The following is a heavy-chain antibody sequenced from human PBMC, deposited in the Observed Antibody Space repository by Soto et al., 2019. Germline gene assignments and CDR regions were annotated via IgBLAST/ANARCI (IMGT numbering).Heavy chain of an antibody. Sequence: GGSLRLSCAASGFTFSSYAMSWVRQAPGKGLEWVSAISGSGGSTYYADSVKGRFTISRDNSKNTLYLQMNSLRAEDTAVYYCAKVSSGWYSAFADYWGQGTLVTVSS. D-gene: IGHD6-19*01. CDR3: AKVSSGWYSAFADY. V-gene: IGHV3-23*01. J-gene: IGHJ4*02. CDR1: GFTFSSYA. CDR2: ISGSGGST.